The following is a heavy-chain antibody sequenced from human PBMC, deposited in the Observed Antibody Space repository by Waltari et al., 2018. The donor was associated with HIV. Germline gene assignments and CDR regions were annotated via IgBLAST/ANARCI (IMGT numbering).Heavy chain of an antibody. CDR3: AKDRTLRMMGYYFDN. V-gene: IGHV3-30*18. CDR1: GFTFNTYP. J-gene: IGHJ4*02. D-gene: IGHD3-16*01. CDR2: ISFDLKNK. Sequence: QVQLVESGGGVVQPGRSLRLSCAASGFTFNTYPMPWVRQAPGKGLEWVAMISFDLKNKFYADSVSGRFTISRDNSKNTLYLQMNNLRSEDTAVYYCAKDRTLRMMGYYFDNWGQGTLVTVSS.